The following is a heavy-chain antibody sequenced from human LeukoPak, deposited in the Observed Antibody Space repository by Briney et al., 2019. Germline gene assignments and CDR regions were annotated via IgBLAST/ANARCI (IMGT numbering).Heavy chain of an antibody. J-gene: IGHJ4*02. Sequence: SGTLSLTCTVSGDSISSYYWSWIRQPPGKGLEWIGFVYYSGSTYYIPSLKSRVTISVDTSKNQVSLKLSSVTAADTAVYYCARQRAGYTTGWYSFDYWGQGTRVTVSS. CDR2: VYYSGST. CDR1: GDSISSYY. V-gene: IGHV4-59*08. D-gene: IGHD6-19*01. CDR3: ARQRAGYTTGWYSFDY.